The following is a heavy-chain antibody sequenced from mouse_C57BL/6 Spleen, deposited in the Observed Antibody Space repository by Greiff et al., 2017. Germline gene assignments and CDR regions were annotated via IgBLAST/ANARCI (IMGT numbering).Heavy chain of an antibody. CDR2: ISSGSSTI. CDR3: ARGYYYGSSPWCAY. D-gene: IGHD1-1*01. CDR1: GFTFSDYG. V-gene: IGHV5-17*01. Sequence: DVHLVESGGGLVKPGGSLKLSCAASGFTFSDYGMHWVRQAPEKGLEWVAYISSGSSTIYYADTVKGRFTISRDNAKNTLFLQMTSLRSEETAMYYCARGYYYGSSPWCAYWGQGTLVTVSA. J-gene: IGHJ3*01.